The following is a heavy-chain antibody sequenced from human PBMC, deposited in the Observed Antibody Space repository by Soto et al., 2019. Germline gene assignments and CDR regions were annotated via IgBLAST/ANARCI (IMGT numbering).Heavy chain of an antibody. Sequence: SETLSLTCAVYGGSFSGYYWSWIRQPPGKGLEWIGEINHSGSTNYNPSLKSRVTISVDTSQNQFSLKLSSVTAADTAVYYCARRLRTVTTMGHFDYWGQGTLVTVSS. D-gene: IGHD4-17*01. CDR1: GGSFSGYY. CDR2: INHSGST. V-gene: IGHV4-34*01. CDR3: ARRLRTVTTMGHFDY. J-gene: IGHJ4*02.